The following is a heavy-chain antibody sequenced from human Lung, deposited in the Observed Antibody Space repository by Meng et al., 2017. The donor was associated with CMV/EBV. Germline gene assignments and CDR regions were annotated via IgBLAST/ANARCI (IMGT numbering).Heavy chain of an antibody. CDR3: ASGTPGRSYCDY. CDR2: FVNYVDT. V-gene: IGHV1-18*01. J-gene: IGHJ4*02. Sequence: QVPLRPSGAEWKRAGASGSVCGKPSGYFFGSYGICWDRQAAGQALAWMGVFVNYVDTYPAPKFQGRVTMTTDTHSNTTFMELRSLTSDDTAVYYCASGTPGRSYCDYWGQGTLVTVSS. CDR1: GYFFGSYG. D-gene: IGHD2-15*01.